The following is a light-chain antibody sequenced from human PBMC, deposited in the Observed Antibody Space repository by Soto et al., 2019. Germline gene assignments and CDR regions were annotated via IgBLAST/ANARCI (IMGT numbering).Light chain of an antibody. Sequence: QFVLTQPASVSGSPGQSITISCTGTSSDVGSYNLVSWYQQHPGIAPKLMLYEGSKRPSGVSNRFSGSKSGNTASLTISGLQAEDEADYYCCSYAGSRTYVFGTGTKLTVL. V-gene: IGLV2-23*01. J-gene: IGLJ1*01. CDR1: SSDVGSYNL. CDR3: CSYAGSRTYV. CDR2: EGS.